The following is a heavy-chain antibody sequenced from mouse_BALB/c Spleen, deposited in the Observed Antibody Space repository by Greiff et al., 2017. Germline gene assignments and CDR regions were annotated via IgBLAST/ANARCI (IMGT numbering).Heavy chain of an antibody. Sequence: VMLVESGPDLVAPSQSLSITCTVSGFSLTSYGVHWVRQPPGKGLEWLVVIWSDGSTTYNSALKSRLSISKDNSKSQVFLKMNSLQTDDTAMYYCARHEYGNYYAMDYWGQGTSVTVSS. CDR1: GFSLTSYG. V-gene: IGHV2-6-2*01. J-gene: IGHJ4*01. CDR3: ARHEYGNYYAMDY. CDR2: IWSDGST. D-gene: IGHD2-10*02.